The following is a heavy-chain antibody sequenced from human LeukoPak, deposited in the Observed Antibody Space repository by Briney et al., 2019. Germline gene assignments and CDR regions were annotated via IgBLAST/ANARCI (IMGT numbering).Heavy chain of an antibody. D-gene: IGHD1-26*01. J-gene: IGHJ4*02. CDR3: ARRELAGSTAYFDY. Sequence: ASVKVCCKASGYTFTSYYIHWVRQAPGQGLEWMGIINPSGGSTNYAQDFQGRVTMTRDTSTSTVYMELSSLRSEDTAVYYCARRELAGSTAYFDYWGQGTLVTVSS. V-gene: IGHV1-46*01. CDR2: INPSGGST. CDR1: GYTFTSYY.